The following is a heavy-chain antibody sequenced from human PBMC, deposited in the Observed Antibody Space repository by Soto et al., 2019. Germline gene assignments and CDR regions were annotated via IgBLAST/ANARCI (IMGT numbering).Heavy chain of an antibody. CDR2: IWYDGSNK. CDR1: GFTFSSYG. V-gene: IGHV3-33*01. CDR3: ARGLITSTHRGIAY. Sequence: GGSLRLSCAASGFTFSSYGMHWVRQAPGKGLEWVAVIWYDGSNKYYTDSVKGRFTISRDNSRNTLYLQMNSLSAEDTAVYYCARGLITSTHRGIAYWGQGTLVTVSS. D-gene: IGHD3-16*01. J-gene: IGHJ4*02.